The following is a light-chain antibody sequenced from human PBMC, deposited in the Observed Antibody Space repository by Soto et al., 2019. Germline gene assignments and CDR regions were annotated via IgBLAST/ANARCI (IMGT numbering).Light chain of an antibody. Sequence: QSVLTQPPSVSAAPGQKVTISCSGSSSNIANNYVSWYHQLPGTAPKRLIYDNNKRPSGIPDRFSGSKSGTSATLGISGLQTGDEADYYCGTWDSSLSAYVFGTGTKVTVL. CDR2: DNN. J-gene: IGLJ1*01. CDR3: GTWDSSLSAYV. CDR1: SSNIANNY. V-gene: IGLV1-51*01.